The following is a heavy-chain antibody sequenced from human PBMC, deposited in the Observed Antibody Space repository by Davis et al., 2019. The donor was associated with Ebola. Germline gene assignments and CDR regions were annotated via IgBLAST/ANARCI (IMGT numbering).Heavy chain of an antibody. CDR3: ARLRDSSGYSINYFDY. Sequence: MPSETLSLTCTVSNGSISDSYWSWLRQPPGRGPEWIGYIQHSGTTHYNPSLASRVTISIHTSKNEFSLKLTSVTAADTAVYYCARLRDSSGYSINYFDYWGQGTLVTVSS. D-gene: IGHD3-22*01. V-gene: IGHV4-59*01. J-gene: IGHJ4*02. CDR2: IQHSGTT. CDR1: NGSISDSY.